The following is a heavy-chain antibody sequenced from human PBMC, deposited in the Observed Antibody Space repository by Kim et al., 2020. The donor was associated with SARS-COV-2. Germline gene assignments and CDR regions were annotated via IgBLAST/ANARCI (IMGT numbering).Heavy chain of an antibody. CDR2: ISSSGHT. CDR3: ARDRDGYNSFDY. CDR1: GFSFSDNY. Sequence: GGSLRLSCAASGFSFSDNYMTWIRQAPGQGLEWLSDISSSGHTSYTYSVKGRFTISRDNAKKSLYLQMNSLRVEDTAVYYCARDRDGYNSFDYWGQGTLVTVSS. J-gene: IGHJ4*02. D-gene: IGHD5-12*01. V-gene: IGHV3-11*06.